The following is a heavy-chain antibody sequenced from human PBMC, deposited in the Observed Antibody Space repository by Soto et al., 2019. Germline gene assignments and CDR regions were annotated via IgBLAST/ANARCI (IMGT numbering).Heavy chain of an antibody. J-gene: IGHJ6*02. D-gene: IGHD5-18*01. Sequence: QVQLQESGPGLVKPSGTLSLTCAVSGGSISSSNWWSWVRQPPGKGLEWIGEIYHSGSTNYNPSLKSRVTIPVDKSKNQFSLKLSSVTAADTAVYYCARGAGYSYGYRYYYYGMDVWGQGTTVTVSS. CDR1: GGSISSSNW. CDR3: ARGAGYSYGYRYYYYGMDV. V-gene: IGHV4-4*02. CDR2: IYHSGST.